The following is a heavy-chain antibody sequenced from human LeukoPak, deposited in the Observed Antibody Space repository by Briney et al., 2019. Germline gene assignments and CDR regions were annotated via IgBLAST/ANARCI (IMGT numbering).Heavy chain of an antibody. CDR2: IGTAGDT. CDR3: ARESFAARWD. CDR1: GFTFSNYD. D-gene: IGHD6-6*01. V-gene: IGHV3-13*01. Sequence: GGSLRLSCAASGFTFSNYDMHWVRQPTGKGLEWVSAIGTAGDTYYPGSVKGRFTISRENAKNSLYLQMNSLRAEDTAVYYCARESFAARWDWGQGTLVTVSS. J-gene: IGHJ4*02.